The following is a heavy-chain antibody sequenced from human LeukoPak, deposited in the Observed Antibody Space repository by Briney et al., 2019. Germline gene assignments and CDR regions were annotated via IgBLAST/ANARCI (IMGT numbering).Heavy chain of an antibody. CDR3: ASITMVRGVIRGFDY. J-gene: IGHJ4*02. CDR2: ISSSSSTI. D-gene: IGHD3-10*01. V-gene: IGHV3-48*04. Sequence: GGSLRLSCAASGFTFSSYSMTWVRQAPGKGLEWVSYISSSSSTIYYADSVKGRFTISRDNAKNSLYLQMNSLRAEDTAVYYCASITMVRGVIRGFDYWGQGTLVTVSS. CDR1: GFTFSSYS.